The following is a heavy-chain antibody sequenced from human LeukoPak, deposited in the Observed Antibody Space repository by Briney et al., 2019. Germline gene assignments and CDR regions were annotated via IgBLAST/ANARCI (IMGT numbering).Heavy chain of an antibody. Sequence: KPSETLSLTCAVYGGSFSTYYWCWIRQPPGKGLEWIGEINHSGSTNYNPSLKSRVTISVDTSKNQFSLKLSSVTAADTAVYYCAMGMDIWGQGTTVTVSS. J-gene: IGHJ6*02. V-gene: IGHV4-34*01. CDR3: AMGMDI. CDR2: INHSGST. CDR1: GGSFSTYY.